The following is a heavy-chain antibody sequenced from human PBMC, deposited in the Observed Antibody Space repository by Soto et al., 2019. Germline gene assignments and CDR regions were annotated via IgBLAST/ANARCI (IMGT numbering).Heavy chain of an antibody. D-gene: IGHD1-26*01. CDR3: ARPSGSYLYYFDY. CDR2: IYYSGST. V-gene: IGHV4-39*01. CDR1: GGSISSNYYY. J-gene: IGHJ4*02. Sequence: SETLSLTCTVSGGSISSNYYYWGWIRQPPGKGLEWIGSIYYSGSTYYSPSLKSRVTLSVDTSKNQFSLKLSSVTAADTAVYYCARPSGSYLYYFDYWGQGTLVTVSS.